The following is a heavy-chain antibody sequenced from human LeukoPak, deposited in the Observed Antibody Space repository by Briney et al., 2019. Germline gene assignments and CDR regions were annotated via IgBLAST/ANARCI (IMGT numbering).Heavy chain of an antibody. D-gene: IGHD1-1*01. CDR1: GFTFSDYY. V-gene: IGHV3-11*04. CDR3: ARELNGAFDP. Sequence: GGTLRLSCAASGFTFSDYYMSWIRQAPGKGLEWVSYMSTSDSPIYYTDSVKGRFTISRDNAKNSLYLQMNSLRASDTAVYYCARELNGAFDPWGQGTLVTVSS. J-gene: IGHJ5*02. CDR2: MSTSDSPI.